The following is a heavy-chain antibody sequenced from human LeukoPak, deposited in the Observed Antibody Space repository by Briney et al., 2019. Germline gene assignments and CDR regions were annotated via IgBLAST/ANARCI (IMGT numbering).Heavy chain of an antibody. CDR3: ARQYYDILTCYRSASDY. V-gene: IGHV4-34*01. Sequence: SETLSLTCAVYGGSFSGYYWSWLRQPPGKGLEGIGEINHSGSTNYNPSLKSRVTISVDTSKNQFSLQLSSVTAADTAVYYCARQYYDILTCYRSASDYWGQGTLVSVSS. J-gene: IGHJ4*02. CDR1: GGSFSGYY. D-gene: IGHD3-9*01. CDR2: INHSGST.